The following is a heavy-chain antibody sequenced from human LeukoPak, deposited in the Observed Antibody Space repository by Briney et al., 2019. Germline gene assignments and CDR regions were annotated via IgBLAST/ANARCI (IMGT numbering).Heavy chain of an antibody. D-gene: IGHD6-6*01. Sequence: SETLSLTCAVCGGSFSGYYWSWIRQPPGKGLEWIGEINHSGSTNYNPSLKSRVTISVDTSKNQFSLKLSSVTAADTAVYYCARGLKLRRYFQHWGQGTLVTVSS. CDR2: INHSGST. CDR3: ARGLKLRRYFQH. CDR1: GGSFSGYY. V-gene: IGHV4-34*01. J-gene: IGHJ1*01.